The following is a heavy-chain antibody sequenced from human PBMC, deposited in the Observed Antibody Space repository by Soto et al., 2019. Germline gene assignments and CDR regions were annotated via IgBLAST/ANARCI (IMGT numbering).Heavy chain of an antibody. CDR2: MQPSTGRT. CDR1: GYSFTSLD. D-gene: IGHD1-26*01. J-gene: IGHJ4*02. Sequence: ASVKVSCKASGYSFTSLDINWVRQTAGQGLEWMGWMQPSTGRTGYAQKFQGRVTMTRDTSINTAYMELTTLTSDDTAFYYCARGVSAGVDYWGRGTLVTVSS. V-gene: IGHV1-8*01. CDR3: ARGVSAGVDY.